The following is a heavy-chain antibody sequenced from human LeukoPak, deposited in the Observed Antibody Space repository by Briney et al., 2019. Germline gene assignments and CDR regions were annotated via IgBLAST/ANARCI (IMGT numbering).Heavy chain of an antibody. CDR2: ICPDGTVT. CDR1: GFSFSTYC. Sequence: PGGSLRLSCAASGFSFSTYCMHWVRQAPGKGPMWVSRICPDGTVTNYADSVKARFTISRDNAKNTLYLQMNSLRAEDTAVYYCASGIVGAFDYWGQGTLVTVSS. D-gene: IGHD1-26*01. CDR3: ASGIVGAFDY. V-gene: IGHV3-74*01. J-gene: IGHJ4*02.